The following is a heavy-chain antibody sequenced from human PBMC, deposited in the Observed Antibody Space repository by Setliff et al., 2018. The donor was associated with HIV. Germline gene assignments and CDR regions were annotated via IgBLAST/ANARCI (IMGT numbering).Heavy chain of an antibody. J-gene: IGHJ4*02. CDR1: GYTFSSYG. CDR2: VSNEGDT. Sequence: ASVKVSCKASGYTFSSYGISWVRQAPGQGLEWVGWVSNEGDTNYAQKYQDRVTLTTDTTTTTAYMELRGLRSDDTAVYYCARAPRYTRVWFRNGGVDFWGQGTLVTVSS. V-gene: IGHV1-18*01. CDR3: ARAPRYTRVWFRNGGVDF. D-gene: IGHD6-19*01.